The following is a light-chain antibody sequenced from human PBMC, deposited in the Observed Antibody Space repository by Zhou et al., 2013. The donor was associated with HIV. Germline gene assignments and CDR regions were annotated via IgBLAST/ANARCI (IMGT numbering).Light chain of an antibody. CDR2: GAS. J-gene: IGKJ4*01. CDR3: QQCNSYPLT. CDR1: QGISRY. Sequence: DIQLTQSPSFLSASVGDRVTITCRASQGISRYLGWYQQKPGKAPELLIYGASTLQAGVPSRFRGSGSGTEFTLTISSLQPDDFATYYCQQCNSYPLTFGAGTKVEIK. V-gene: IGKV1-9*01.